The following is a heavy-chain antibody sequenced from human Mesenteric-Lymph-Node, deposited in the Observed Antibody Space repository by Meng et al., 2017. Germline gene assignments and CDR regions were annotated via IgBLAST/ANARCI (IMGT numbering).Heavy chain of an antibody. Sequence: QLQLGRSGGEVNKPGSSVKVSCKASGGTFSSYAISWVRQAPGQGLEWMGGIIPIFGTANYAQKFQGRVTITADESTSTAYMELSSLRSEDTAVYYCASQSPAEDTDWGQGTLVTVSS. CDR1: GGTFSSYA. D-gene: IGHD6-25*01. J-gene: IGHJ4*02. CDR2: IIPIFGTA. CDR3: ASQSPAEDTD. V-gene: IGHV1-69*01.